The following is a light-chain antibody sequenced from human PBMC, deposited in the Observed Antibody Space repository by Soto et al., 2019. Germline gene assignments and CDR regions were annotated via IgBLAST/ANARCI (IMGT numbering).Light chain of an antibody. J-gene: IGKJ1*01. Sequence: EIVLTQSPGTLSLSPGEGTTLSCRASQSISSSYLAWYQQKPGQAPRLLIYDASNRATGIPARFSGSGSGTDFSLTISSLEPEDFAVYYCQQRSNWPWTFGQGTKVEIK. CDR1: QSISSSY. V-gene: IGKV3D-20*02. CDR2: DAS. CDR3: QQRSNWPWT.